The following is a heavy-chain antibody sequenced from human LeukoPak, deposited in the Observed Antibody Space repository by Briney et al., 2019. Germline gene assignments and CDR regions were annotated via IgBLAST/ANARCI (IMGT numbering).Heavy chain of an antibody. CDR2: IYNSGRT. CDR1: GGSITSYY. CDR3: AAMIGYFDY. D-gene: IGHD3-22*01. Sequence: SETLSLTCTVSGGSITSYYWSWIRQPPGKGLEWIGYIYNSGRTNYNPSLKSRGTISVDTSKNQFSLKLNSVTAADTAIYYCAAMIGYFDYWGQGILVTVSS. V-gene: IGHV4-4*08. J-gene: IGHJ4*02.